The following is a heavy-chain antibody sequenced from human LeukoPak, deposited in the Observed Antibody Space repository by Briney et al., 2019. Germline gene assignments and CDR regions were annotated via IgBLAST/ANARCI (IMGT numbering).Heavy chain of an antibody. CDR2: ISSGNSITI. V-gene: IGHV3-48*01. CDR3: AKDQKSIAATGYDY. J-gene: IGHJ4*02. Sequence: PGGSLRLSCAASGFTFSSYSMNWVRQAPGKGLGWVSYISSGNSITIYYADSVKGRFTISRDNAKNTLFLQMNSLRADGTAVYFCAKDQKSIAATGYDYWGQGTLVTVSS. D-gene: IGHD6-13*01. CDR1: GFTFSSYS.